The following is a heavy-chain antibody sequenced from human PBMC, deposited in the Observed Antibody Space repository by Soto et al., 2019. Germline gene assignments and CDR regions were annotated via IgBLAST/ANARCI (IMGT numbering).Heavy chain of an antibody. CDR1: GDSISSGGYY. J-gene: IGHJ4*02. Sequence: QVQLQESGPGLVKPSQTLSLTCTVSGDSISSGGYYWSWIRQFPGKGLEWIGYIYYSGNTFYNPSLKSRITISVDTSQHQFSLKLNSVTAADTAVYYCARGTYYFDYWGQGTLVTVSS. CDR2: IYYSGNT. V-gene: IGHV4-31*03. CDR3: ARGTYYFDY.